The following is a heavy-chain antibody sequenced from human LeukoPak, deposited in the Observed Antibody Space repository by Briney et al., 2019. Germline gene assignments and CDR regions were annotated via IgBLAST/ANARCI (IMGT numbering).Heavy chain of an antibody. CDR2: INHSGCT. CDR3: ARDVQRRVVAATPIYYYYYMDV. D-gene: IGHD2-15*01. Sequence: PSETLSLTCVVYGGSFSGYYWSWIRQPPGKGLEWIGEINHSGCTNYNPPLKSRVTISVDTSKNQFSLKLSSVTAADTAVYYCARDVQRRVVAATPIYYYYYMDVWGKGTTVTVSS. J-gene: IGHJ6*03. CDR1: GGSFSGYY. V-gene: IGHV4-34*01.